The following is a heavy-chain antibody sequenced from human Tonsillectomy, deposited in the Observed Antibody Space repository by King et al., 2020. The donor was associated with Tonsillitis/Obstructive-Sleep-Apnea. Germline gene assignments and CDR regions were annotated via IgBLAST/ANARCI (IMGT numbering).Heavy chain of an antibody. CDR3: ARDPYYYDSSGYVDY. D-gene: IGHD3-22*01. CDR2: IWYDGSNK. J-gene: IGHJ4*02. CDR1: GFTFSSYG. V-gene: IGHV3-33*01. Sequence: VQLQESGGGVVQPGRSLRLSCAASGFTFSSYGMHWVRQAPGKGLEWVAVIWYDGSNKYYADSVKGRFTISRDNSKNTLYLQMNSLRAEDTAVYYCARDPYYYDSSGYVDYWGQGTLVTVSS.